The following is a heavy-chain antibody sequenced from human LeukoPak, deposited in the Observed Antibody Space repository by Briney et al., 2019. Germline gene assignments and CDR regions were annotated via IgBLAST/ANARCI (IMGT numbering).Heavy chain of an antibody. CDR2: IYTSGST. CDR3: ARDPLAMVRGVIR. D-gene: IGHD3-10*01. J-gene: IGHJ4*02. V-gene: IGHV4-4*07. CDR1: GGSISSYY. Sequence: SETLSLTCTVSGGSISSYYWSWIRQPAGKGLEWIGRIYTSGSTNYHPSLKSRVTMSIDTSKNQFSLKLSSVTAADTAVYYCARDPLAMVRGVIRWGQGTLVTVSS.